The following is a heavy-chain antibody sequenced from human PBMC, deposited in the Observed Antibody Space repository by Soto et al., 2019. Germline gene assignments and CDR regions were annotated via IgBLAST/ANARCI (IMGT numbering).Heavy chain of an antibody. CDR2: IYYSGST. J-gene: IGHJ6*02. V-gene: IGHV4-59*01. D-gene: IGHD2-15*01. Sequence: KPSETLSLTCAVYGGSFSAYYWSWIRQPPGKGLEWIGYIYYSGSTNYNPSLKSRVTISVDTSKNQFSLKLSSVTAADTAVYYCARVLGYCSGGSCYPYYYGMDVWGQGTTVTVSS. CDR1: GGSFSAYY. CDR3: ARVLGYCSGGSCYPYYYGMDV.